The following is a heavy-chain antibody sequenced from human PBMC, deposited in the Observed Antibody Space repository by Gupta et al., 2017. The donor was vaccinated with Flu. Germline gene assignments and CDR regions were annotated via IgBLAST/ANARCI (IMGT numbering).Heavy chain of an antibody. Sequence: EVQLVESGGGLVKPGGSLRLSCAASGFTFSSYSMNWVRQAPGKGLEWVSSISSGSSYIYYADSVKGRFTISRDNAKNSLYLQMNSLRAEDTAVYYCARGQSPIAVAGTSGTSKDAFDIWGQGTMVTVSS. CDR1: GFTFSSYS. CDR3: ARGQSPIAVAGTSGTSKDAFDI. D-gene: IGHD6-19*01. CDR2: ISSGSSYI. V-gene: IGHV3-21*01. J-gene: IGHJ3*02.